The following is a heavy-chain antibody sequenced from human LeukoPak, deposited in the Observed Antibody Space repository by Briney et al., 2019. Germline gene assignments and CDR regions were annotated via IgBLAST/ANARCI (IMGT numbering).Heavy chain of an antibody. V-gene: IGHV3-7*01. CDR1: GFTFSSYW. CDR2: IKQDGSEK. CDR3: ATLGFLEWLLYRAGRDY. J-gene: IGHJ4*02. Sequence: GGSLRLSCAASGFTFSSYWMSWVRQAPGKGLEWVANIKQDGSEKYYVDSVKGRFTISRDNAKNSLYLQMNSLRAEDTAVYYCATLGFLEWLLYRAGRDYWGQGTLVTVSS. D-gene: IGHD3-3*01.